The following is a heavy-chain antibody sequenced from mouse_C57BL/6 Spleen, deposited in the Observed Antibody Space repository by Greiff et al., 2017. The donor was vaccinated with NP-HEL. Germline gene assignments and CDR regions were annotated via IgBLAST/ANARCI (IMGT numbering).Heavy chain of an antibody. CDR2: IYPGDGDT. V-gene: IGHV1-82*01. D-gene: IGHD1-1*01. CDR1: GYAFSSSW. Sequence: VQLQQSGPELVKPGASVKISCKASGYAFSSSWMNWVKQRPGKGLEWIGRIYPGDGDTNYNGKFKGKATLTADKSSSTAYMQLSSLTSEDSAVYFCARSLITTGVARYFDVWGTGTTVTVSS. J-gene: IGHJ1*03. CDR3: ARSLITTGVARYFDV.